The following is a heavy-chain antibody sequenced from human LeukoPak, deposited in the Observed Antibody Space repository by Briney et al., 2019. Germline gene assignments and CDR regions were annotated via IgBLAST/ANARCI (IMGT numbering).Heavy chain of an antibody. J-gene: IGHJ5*02. V-gene: IGHV1-18*01. CDR2: ISAYNGNT. CDR3: ARDLDEVTTVTISFSGGLMP. Sequence: GASVKVSCKASGYTFTSYGISWVRQAPGQGLEWMGWISAYNGNTNYAQKLQGRVTMTTDTSTSTAYMELRSLRSDDTAVYYCARDLDEVTTVTISFSGGLMPWGQGTLVTVSS. D-gene: IGHD4-17*01. CDR1: GYTFTSYG.